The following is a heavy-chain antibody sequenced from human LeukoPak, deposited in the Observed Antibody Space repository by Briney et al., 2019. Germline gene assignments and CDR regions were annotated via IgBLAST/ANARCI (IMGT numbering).Heavy chain of an antibody. Sequence: SVKVSCKASGGTFSSYTISWVRQAPGQGLEWMGWIIPILGIANYAQKFQGRVTITADKSTSTAYMELSSLRSEDTAVYYCATLRGYYYDSSGYYPPFDYWGQGTLVTVSS. CDR2: IIPILGIA. CDR1: GGTFSSYT. CDR3: ATLRGYYYDSSGYYPPFDY. D-gene: IGHD3-22*01. V-gene: IGHV1-69*02. J-gene: IGHJ4*02.